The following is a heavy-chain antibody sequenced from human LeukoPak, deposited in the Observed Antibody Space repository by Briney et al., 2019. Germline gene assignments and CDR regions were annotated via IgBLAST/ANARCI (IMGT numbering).Heavy chain of an antibody. Sequence: KSSETLSLTCTVSGGSISSYYWSWIRQPAGKGLEWIGRIYTSGSTNYNPSLESRVTMSVDTSKNQFSLKLSSVTAADTAVYYCARVGYSSRLLWYYFDYWGQGTLVTVSS. V-gene: IGHV4-4*07. CDR2: IYTSGST. D-gene: IGHD6-13*01. J-gene: IGHJ4*02. CDR3: ARVGYSSRLLWYYFDY. CDR1: GGSISSYY.